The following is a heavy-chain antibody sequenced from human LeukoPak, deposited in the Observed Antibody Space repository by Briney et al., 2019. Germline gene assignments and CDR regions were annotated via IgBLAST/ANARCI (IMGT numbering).Heavy chain of an antibody. Sequence: PSETLSLTCDVSGGSISSDNWWSWVRQPPGKGLEWIGYISFSGKTNYNSSLESRLTISVDTSKNQFSLRLESVTAADTAVYYCARDRGGWGIDYWGQGKLVIVSS. D-gene: IGHD6-19*01. CDR3: ARDRGGWGIDY. CDR2: ISFSGKT. CDR1: GGSISSDNW. J-gene: IGHJ4*02. V-gene: IGHV4-4*02.